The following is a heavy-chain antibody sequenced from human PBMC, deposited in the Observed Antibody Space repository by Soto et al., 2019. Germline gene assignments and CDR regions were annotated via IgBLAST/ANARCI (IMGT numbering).Heavy chain of an antibody. CDR3: GRETAYRGASGRTILPENLDS. Sequence: QVQLVQSGAELKMPGSSVKVSCKTSGSIFITYGISWVRQAPGQGLEWMGGFIPVLGKINHAQIFQDRVTITADKATSKVYLELTGLISNDTAVYYCGRETAYRGASGRTILPENLDSWGQGTLVTVSS. J-gene: IGHJ4*02. CDR1: GSIFITYG. CDR2: FIPVLGKI. V-gene: IGHV1-69*06. D-gene: IGHD3-10*01.